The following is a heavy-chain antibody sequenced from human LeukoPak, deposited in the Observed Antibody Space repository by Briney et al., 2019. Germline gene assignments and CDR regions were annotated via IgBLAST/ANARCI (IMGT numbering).Heavy chain of an antibody. J-gene: IGHJ4*02. Sequence: GGSLRLSCEASGFIFSTYAIHWVRQTPGECLEWVAVVSHDGGLKYHADSVKGRFNIARDNYKNTVYLEMNSLRADDTAIYYCARDGYSDISGFSPLDYWGQGNLVTVSS. D-gene: IGHD3-22*01. V-gene: IGHV3-30*04. CDR3: ARDGYSDISGFSPLDY. CDR2: VSHDGGLK. CDR1: GFIFSTYA.